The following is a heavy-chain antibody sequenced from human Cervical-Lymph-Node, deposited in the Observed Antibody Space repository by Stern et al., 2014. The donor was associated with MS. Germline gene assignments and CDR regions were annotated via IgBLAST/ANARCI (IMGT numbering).Heavy chain of an antibody. J-gene: IGHJ4*02. CDR1: GGSISSYY. CDR3: ARSVAGMDYFDY. V-gene: IGHV4-59*01. CDR2: IYYSGST. D-gene: IGHD6-19*01. Sequence: QVQLVQSGPGLVKPSETLSLTCTVSGGSISSYYWSWIRQPPGKGLEWIGDIYYSGSTNYNPSLKSRVTISVDTSKNQFSLKLSSVTAADTAVYYCARSVAGMDYFDYWGQGTLVTVSS.